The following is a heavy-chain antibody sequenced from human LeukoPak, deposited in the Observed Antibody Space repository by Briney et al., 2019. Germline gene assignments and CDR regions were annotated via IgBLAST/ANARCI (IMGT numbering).Heavy chain of an antibody. CDR3: AGGLGITFGGVIALNWFDP. CDR2: IYYSGST. CDR1: GGSISSSSYY. J-gene: IGHJ5*02. V-gene: IGHV4-39*01. D-gene: IGHD3-16*02. Sequence: SETLSLTCTVSGGSISSSSYYWGWIRQPPGKGLEWIGSIYYSGSTYYNPFLKSRVTISVDTSKNQFSLKLSSVTAADTAVYYCAGGLGITFGGVIALNWFDPWGQGTLVTVSS.